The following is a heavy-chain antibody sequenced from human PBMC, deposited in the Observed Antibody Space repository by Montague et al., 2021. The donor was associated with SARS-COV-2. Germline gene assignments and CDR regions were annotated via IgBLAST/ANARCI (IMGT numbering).Heavy chain of an antibody. CDR3: ARAGLGGAYYYYYGMDV. CDR2: IGTAGDT. Sequence: SLRLSCPASGFTFSSYDMHWARQATGKGLEWVSAIGTAGDTYYPGSVKGRFTISRENAKNSLYPQMNSLRAGDTAVYYCARAGLGGAYYYYYGMDVWGQGTTVTVSS. CDR1: GFTFSSYD. V-gene: IGHV3-13*01. D-gene: IGHD4-23*01. J-gene: IGHJ6*02.